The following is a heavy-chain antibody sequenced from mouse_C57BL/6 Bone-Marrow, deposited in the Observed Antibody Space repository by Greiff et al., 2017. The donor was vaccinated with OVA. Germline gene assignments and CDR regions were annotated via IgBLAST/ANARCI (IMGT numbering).Heavy chain of an antibody. CDR1: GYTFTSYW. Sequence: QVHVKQPGAELVKPGASVKLSCKASGYTFTSYWMHWVKQRPGQGLEWIGMIHPNSGSTNYNEKFKSKATLTVDKSSSTAYMQLSSLTSEDSAVYYCARHWVGGYYYAMDYWGQGTSVTVSS. CDR3: ARHWVGGYYYAMDY. D-gene: IGHD2-2*01. V-gene: IGHV1-64*01. J-gene: IGHJ4*01. CDR2: IHPNSGST.